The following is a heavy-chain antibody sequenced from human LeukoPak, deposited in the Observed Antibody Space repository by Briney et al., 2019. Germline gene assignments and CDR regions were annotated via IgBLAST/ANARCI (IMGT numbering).Heavy chain of an antibody. CDR1: GYTFSIFD. J-gene: IGHJ6*03. V-gene: IGHV1-8*03. Sequence: GASVKVSCKASGYTFSIFDINWVRQATGQGLEWMGWMNPNSGNTGYAQKFQGRVTITRNTSINTAYMELSSLRSEDTAMYYCARVRGGYDSSEYYYYYYMDVWGKGTTVTISS. CDR2: MNPNSGNT. D-gene: IGHD5-12*01. CDR3: ARVRGGYDSSEYYYYYYMDV.